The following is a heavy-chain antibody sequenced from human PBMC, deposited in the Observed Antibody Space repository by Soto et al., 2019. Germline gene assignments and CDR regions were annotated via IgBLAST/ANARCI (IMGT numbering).Heavy chain of an antibody. CDR3: ATGPDILTGYSTPYYYYGMDV. V-gene: IGHV3-33*01. J-gene: IGHJ6*02. D-gene: IGHD3-9*01. CDR2: IWYDGSNK. CDR1: GFTFSSYG. Sequence: VGSLRLSCAASGFTFSSYGMHWVRQAPGKGLEWVAVIWYDGSNKYYADSVKGRFTISRDNSKNTLYLQMNSLRAEDTAVYYCATGPDILTGYSTPYYYYGMDVWGQGTTVTVS.